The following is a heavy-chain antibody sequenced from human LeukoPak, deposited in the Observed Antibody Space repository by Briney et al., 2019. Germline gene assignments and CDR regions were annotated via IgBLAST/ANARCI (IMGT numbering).Heavy chain of an antibody. J-gene: IGHJ3*02. CDR1: GGSISSSSYY. Sequence: SETLSLTCTVSGGSISSSSYYWGWIRQPPGKGLEWIGYIYYSGSTNYNPSLKSRVTISVDTSKNQFSLKLSSVTAADTAVYYCARVDPYSSGWKNAFDIWGQGTMVTVSS. V-gene: IGHV4-61*05. CDR3: ARVDPYSSGWKNAFDI. CDR2: IYYSGST. D-gene: IGHD6-19*01.